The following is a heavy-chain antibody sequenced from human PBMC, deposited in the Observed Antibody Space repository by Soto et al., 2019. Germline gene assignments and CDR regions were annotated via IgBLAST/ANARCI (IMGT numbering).Heavy chain of an antibody. Sequence: EVQLVESGGGLVQPGGSLRLSCAASGFTVSSKYMSWVRQAPGKGLEWVSLIQSGGTTYYADSVKGRFTISRDSSKNMLHLQMDSLRAEDTAVYYCARDDILCSGGSCYGVHMDVWGKGTTVPVSS. CDR1: GFTVSSKY. CDR3: ARDDILCSGGSCYGVHMDV. CDR2: IQSGGTT. V-gene: IGHV3-66*01. D-gene: IGHD2-15*01. J-gene: IGHJ6*03.